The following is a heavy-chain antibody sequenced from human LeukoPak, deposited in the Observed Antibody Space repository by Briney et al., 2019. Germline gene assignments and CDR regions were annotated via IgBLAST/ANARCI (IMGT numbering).Heavy chain of an antibody. J-gene: IGHJ4*02. V-gene: IGHV3-30-3*01. CDR1: GFTFSSYA. CDR2: ISYDGSNK. Sequence: GGSLRLSCAASGFTFSSYAMHWVRQAPGKGLEWVAVISYDGSNKYYADSVKGRFTIFRDNSKNTLYLQMNSLRAEDTAVYYCARGEMATLPYWGQGTLVTVSS. D-gene: IGHD5-24*01. CDR3: ARGEMATLPY.